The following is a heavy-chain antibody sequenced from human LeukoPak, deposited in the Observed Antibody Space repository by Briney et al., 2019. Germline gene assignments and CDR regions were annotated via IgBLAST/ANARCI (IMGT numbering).Heavy chain of an antibody. J-gene: IGHJ4*02. CDR1: GITLSNYG. CDR3: AKRGVVIRVILVGFHKEAYYFDS. Sequence: GGSLRPSCAVSGITLSNYGMSWVRQAPGKGLEWVAGISSSGGRTNYAASVKGRLTISRDNPKNTLYLQINSLRPEDTAVYFCAKRGVVIRVILVGFHKEAYYFDSWGQGALVTVSS. D-gene: IGHD3-22*01. V-gene: IGHV3-23*01. CDR2: ISSSGGRT.